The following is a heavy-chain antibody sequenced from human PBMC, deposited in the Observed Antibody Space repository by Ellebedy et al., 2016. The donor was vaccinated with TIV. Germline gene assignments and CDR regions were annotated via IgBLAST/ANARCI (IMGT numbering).Heavy chain of an antibody. CDR2: IYSGGNT. CDR3: ASSPSQGY. Sequence: PGGSLRLSCAASGFTVSNNYMSWVRQAPGKGLEWVSVIYSGGNTFYAESVKGRFTISRDSSQNTLYLKMDSLRAEDTAVYYCASSPSQGYWGQGTLVTVSS. CDR1: GFTVSNNY. J-gene: IGHJ4*02. V-gene: IGHV3-53*01.